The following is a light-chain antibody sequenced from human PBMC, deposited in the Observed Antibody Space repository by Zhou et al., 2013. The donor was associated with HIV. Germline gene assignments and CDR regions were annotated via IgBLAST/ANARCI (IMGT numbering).Light chain of an antibody. CDR1: QSIGTY. Sequence: DIQMTQSPSSLSASVGDRVTITCRASQSIGTYLNWYQHKPGKAPKLLIYGSSSLQSGVPSRFSGSGSGTQFTLTISSLQPEDFATYYCQQSFIIPITFGPGTKVDIK. J-gene: IGKJ3*01. CDR2: GSS. CDR3: QQSFIIPIT. V-gene: IGKV1-39*01.